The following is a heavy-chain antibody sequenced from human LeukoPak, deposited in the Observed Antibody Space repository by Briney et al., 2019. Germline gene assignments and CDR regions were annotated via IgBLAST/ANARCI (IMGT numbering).Heavy chain of an antibody. CDR3: AREAHYYDSGGYSFDY. CDR2: ISSSSSTI. CDR1: GFTFSSYS. D-gene: IGHD3-22*01. J-gene: IGHJ4*02. Sequence: GGSLRLSCAASGFTFSSYSMNWVRQAPGKGLEWVSYISSSSSTIYYADSVKGRFTISRDNAKNSLYLQMNSLRAEDTAVYYCAREAHYYDSGGYSFDYWGQGTLVTVSS. V-gene: IGHV3-48*04.